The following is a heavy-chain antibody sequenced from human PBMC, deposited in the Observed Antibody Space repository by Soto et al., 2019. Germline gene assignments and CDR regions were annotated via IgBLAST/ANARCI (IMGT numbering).Heavy chain of an antibody. CDR3: ARHGSGSYYGVVNFDY. V-gene: IGHV4-39*01. J-gene: IGHJ4*02. Sequence: QLQLQESGPGLVKPSETLSLTCTVSGGSISSSSYYWGWIRQPPGKGLEWIGSIYYSGSTYYNPSLKSRVTISVDTSKNQFSLKLSSVTAADTAVYYCARHGSGSYYGVVNFDYWGQGTLVTVSS. CDR1: GGSISSSSYY. CDR2: IYYSGST. D-gene: IGHD1-26*01.